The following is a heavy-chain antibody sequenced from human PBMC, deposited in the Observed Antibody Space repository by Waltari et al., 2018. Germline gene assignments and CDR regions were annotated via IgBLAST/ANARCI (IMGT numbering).Heavy chain of an antibody. J-gene: IGHJ6*02. Sequence: QLLLQESGPGLVKPSETLSLTCPVSGGSISRSGYYWGWIRQPPGKGLEWIGSSYYSGSTYYNPSLKSRVTVSVDTSKNQFSLKLTSVTATDTAVYYCARLFRGSIEVAGYGMDVWGQGTTVTVSS. D-gene: IGHD6-19*01. V-gene: IGHV4-39*01. CDR3: ARLFRGSIEVAGYGMDV. CDR1: GGSISRSGYY. CDR2: SYYSGST.